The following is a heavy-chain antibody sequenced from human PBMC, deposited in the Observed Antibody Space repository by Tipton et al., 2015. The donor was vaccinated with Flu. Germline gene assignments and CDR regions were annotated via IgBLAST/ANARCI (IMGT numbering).Heavy chain of an antibody. CDR1: GFTFSTYW. CDR2: IKDDGAEE. V-gene: IGHV3-7*01. D-gene: IGHD3-10*01. CDR3: ARDPYYDAFDF. Sequence: LSLTCAISGFTFSTYWMSWVRQAPGKGLEWVANIKDDGAEEYYLDSVKGRFTISRDNTRNSLYLQMNSLRDEDTAVYYCARDPYYDAFDFWGQGTVVTVSS. J-gene: IGHJ3*01.